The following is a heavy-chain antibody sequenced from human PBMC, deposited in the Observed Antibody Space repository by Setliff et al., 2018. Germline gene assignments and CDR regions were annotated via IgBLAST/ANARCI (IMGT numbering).Heavy chain of an antibody. Sequence: GGSLRLSCVASTFTFSKYAVTWVRQAPGKGLEWVSSIHVSGGSTYYADSVKGRFTISRDNSRNTLYLQMNSLRAEDTAVYYCARDVFDFRTGQADPWGQGTLVTVSS. CDR1: TFTFSKYA. CDR2: IHVSGGST. CDR3: ARDVFDFRTGQADP. D-gene: IGHD3-3*01. V-gene: IGHV3-23*01. J-gene: IGHJ5*02.